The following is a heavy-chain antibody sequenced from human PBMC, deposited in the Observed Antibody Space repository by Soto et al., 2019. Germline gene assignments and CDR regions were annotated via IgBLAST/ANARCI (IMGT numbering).Heavy chain of an antibody. J-gene: IGHJ5*02. CDR3: ARLSSSWYDNWFDP. V-gene: IGHV4-59*08. CDR2: IYYSGST. Sequence: PSETLSLTCTVSGGSISSYYWSWIRQRPGKGLEWIGYIYYSGSTYYNPSLKSRVTISVDTSKNQFSLKLSSVTAADTAVYYCARLSSSWYDNWFDPWGQGTLVTVSS. CDR1: GGSISSYY. D-gene: IGHD6-13*01.